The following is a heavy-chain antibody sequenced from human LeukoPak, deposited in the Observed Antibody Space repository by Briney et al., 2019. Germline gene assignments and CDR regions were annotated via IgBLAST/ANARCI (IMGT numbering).Heavy chain of an antibody. CDR3: ARESLTSDAFDI. Sequence: SETLSLTCAVYGGSFSGYYWSWSRQPPGKGLEWIGEINHGGYTNYNPSLKSRVTISVDTSENQFSLQLSSVTAADTAVYYCARESLTSDAFDIWGQGTMVTVSS. D-gene: IGHD3-16*01. CDR1: GGSFSGYY. CDR2: INHGGYT. J-gene: IGHJ3*02. V-gene: IGHV4-34*01.